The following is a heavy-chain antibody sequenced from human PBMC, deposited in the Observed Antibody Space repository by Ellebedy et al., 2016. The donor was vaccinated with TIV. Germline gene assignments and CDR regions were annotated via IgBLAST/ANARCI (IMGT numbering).Heavy chain of an antibody. Sequence: GESLKISCAASGFTLSNAWMSWVRQAPGKGLEWVGRIKSKTDGGTTDYAAPVKGRFTISRDDSKNTLYLQMNSLKTEDTAVYYCTTDAYDYVWGSYRRGHGGGYWGQGTLVTVSS. V-gene: IGHV3-15*01. CDR2: IKSKTDGGTT. J-gene: IGHJ4*02. CDR1: GFTLSNAW. CDR3: TTDAYDYVWGSYRRGHGGGY. D-gene: IGHD3-16*02.